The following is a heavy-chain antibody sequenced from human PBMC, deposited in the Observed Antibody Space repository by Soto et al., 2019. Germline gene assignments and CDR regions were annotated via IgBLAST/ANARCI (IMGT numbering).Heavy chain of an antibody. V-gene: IGHV1-18*01. Sequence: WASVKVSCKASGYTFTSYGISWVRQAPGQGLEWMGWISAYNGNTNYAQKLQGRVTMTTDTSTSTAYMELRSLRSDDTAVYYCARDPRIAVAGTEGNWFDPWGQGTLVTVSS. CDR3: ARDPRIAVAGTEGNWFDP. D-gene: IGHD6-19*01. CDR1: GYTFTSYG. CDR2: ISAYNGNT. J-gene: IGHJ5*02.